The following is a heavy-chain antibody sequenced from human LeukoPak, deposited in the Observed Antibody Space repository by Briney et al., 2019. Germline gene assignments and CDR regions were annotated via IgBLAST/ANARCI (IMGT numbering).Heavy chain of an antibody. D-gene: IGHD1-26*01. V-gene: IGHV4-61*02. Sequence: PSETLSLTCTVSGGSISSGSYYWSWIRQPAGKGLEWIGRIYTSGSTNYNPSLNSRVTISVDTSNDQSSLKLSSVTAADTAVYYCARDREVGATVGAFDIWGQGTMVTVSS. CDR1: GGSISSGSYY. CDR3: ARDREVGATVGAFDI. J-gene: IGHJ3*02. CDR2: IYTSGST.